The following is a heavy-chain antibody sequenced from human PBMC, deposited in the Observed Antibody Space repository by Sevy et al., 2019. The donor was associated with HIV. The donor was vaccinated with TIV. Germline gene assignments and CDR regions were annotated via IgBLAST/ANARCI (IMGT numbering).Heavy chain of an antibody. CDR2: INPNSGGT. CDR1: GYTFTGYY. D-gene: IGHD3-22*01. J-gene: IGHJ3*02. Sequence: ASVKVSCKASGYTFTGYYMHWVRQAPGQGLEWMGWINPNSGGTNYAQKFQGRVTMTRDTSISTAYMELSRLRSDDTAVYYCAREKTYYYDSSGYSSVGFDIWGQGTMVTFSS. V-gene: IGHV1-2*02. CDR3: AREKTYYYDSSGYSSVGFDI.